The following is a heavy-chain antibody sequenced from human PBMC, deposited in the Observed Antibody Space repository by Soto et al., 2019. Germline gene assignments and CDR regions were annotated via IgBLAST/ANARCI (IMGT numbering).Heavy chain of an antibody. CDR2: IYYSGNT. CDR1: GVSIRSTTDY. CDR3: ARRRGYNCGRRDPFAY. J-gene: IGHJ4*02. D-gene: IGHD5-18*01. V-gene: IGHV4-39*02. Sequence: QLQLQESGPGLVKLSETLSLMCTVSGVSIRSTTDYWGWIRQPPGKGLEWIGGIYYSGNTYYNPSLRCRVAISVDTSKNRVPLKLSSVPGADTAVYYCARRRGYNCGRRDPFAYWGQGILVTVSS.